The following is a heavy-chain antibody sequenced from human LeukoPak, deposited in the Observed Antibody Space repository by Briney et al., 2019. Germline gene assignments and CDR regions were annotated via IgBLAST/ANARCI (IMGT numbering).Heavy chain of an antibody. J-gene: IGHJ4*02. CDR2: IVVGSGNT. V-gene: IGHV1-58*02. Sequence: TSVKVSCKASGFTFTSSAMQWVRQARGQRLEWIGWIVVGSGNTNYAQKFQERVTITRDMSTSTACMELSSLRSEDTAVYYCAANLKGYCTNGVCGFDYWGQGTLVTVSS. CDR1: GFTFTSSA. CDR3: AANLKGYCTNGVCGFDY. D-gene: IGHD2-8*01.